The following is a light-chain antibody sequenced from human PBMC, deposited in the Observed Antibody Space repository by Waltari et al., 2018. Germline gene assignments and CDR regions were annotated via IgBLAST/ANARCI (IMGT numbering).Light chain of an antibody. CDR2: GVS. CDR1: GSDIGGFNY. J-gene: IGLJ3*02. Sequence: QSALTQPASVSGSPGQSITISCSGTGSDIGGFNYVSWYQQRPGKAPKLLIYGVSQRLSGVSDRFSGSKSGNRASLTISGLQAEDDSDYYCCSYTTTTTWVFGGGTKLTVL. CDR3: CSYTTTTTWV. V-gene: IGLV2-14*03.